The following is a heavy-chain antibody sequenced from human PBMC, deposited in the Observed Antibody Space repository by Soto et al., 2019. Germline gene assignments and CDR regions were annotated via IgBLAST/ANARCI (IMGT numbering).Heavy chain of an antibody. V-gene: IGHV4-59*01. CDR1: GDSISTFY. CDR3: ARVRSNLFDY. J-gene: IGHJ4*02. Sequence: SETLSLTCTVSGDSISTFYWSWIRQPPGKGLEWIGYIHYSGSTNYNPSLKSQVIISVDTSKNQFSLKLSSVTAADTAVYFCARVRSNLFDYWGQGTLVTRLL. D-gene: IGHD3-3*01. CDR2: IHYSGST.